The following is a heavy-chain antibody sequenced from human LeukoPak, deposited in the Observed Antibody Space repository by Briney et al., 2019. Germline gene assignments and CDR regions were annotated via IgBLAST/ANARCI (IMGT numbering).Heavy chain of an antibody. CDR2: ISYCDGRT. CDR1: GVNFSRND. Sequence: GGSLRLSCAAFGVNFSRNDLSWVRQPPGKGLEWFAGISYCDGRTHYGDPVKGRFTISHANDHNIPYLQINTPRGHASAVYCCAKDMHGKPYFDYWGQGALVTVSS. J-gene: IGHJ4*02. CDR3: AKDMHGKPYFDY. V-gene: IGHV3-23*01. D-gene: IGHD1-26*01.